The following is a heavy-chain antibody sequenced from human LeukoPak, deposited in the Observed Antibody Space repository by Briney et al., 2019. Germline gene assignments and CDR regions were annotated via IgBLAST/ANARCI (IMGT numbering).Heavy chain of an antibody. Sequence: GGSLRLSCAASGFTFSSYAMSWVRQAPGKGLEWVSAISGSGGSTYYADSVKGRFTISRDNSKNTLYLQMNSLRAEDTAVYYCAMEVDSSGYSSNNYWGQGTLVTVSS. CDR2: ISGSGGST. CDR1: GFTFSSYA. J-gene: IGHJ4*02. V-gene: IGHV3-23*01. D-gene: IGHD3-22*01. CDR3: AMEVDSSGYSSNNY.